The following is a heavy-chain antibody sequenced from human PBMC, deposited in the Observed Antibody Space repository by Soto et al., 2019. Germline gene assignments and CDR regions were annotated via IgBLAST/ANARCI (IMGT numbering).Heavy chain of an antibody. V-gene: IGHV4-39*01. CDR1: GGSISSSRYY. CDR3: ARREGYCSSSNCFPGAFDM. J-gene: IGHJ3*02. CDR2: IHYGGST. D-gene: IGHD2-15*01. Sequence: SETLSLTCTVSGGSISSSRYYWAWIRQPPGKGLEWIGSIHYGGSTSYNPSLKSRVTISVDTSKNQFSLKLSSVTAADTAVYFCARREGYCSSSNCFPGAFDMWGQGEMVTVSS.